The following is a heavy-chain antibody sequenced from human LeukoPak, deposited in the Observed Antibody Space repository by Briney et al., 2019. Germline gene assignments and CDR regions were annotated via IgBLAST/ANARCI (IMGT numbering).Heavy chain of an antibody. Sequence: EASVKVSCKASGGTFSSYAISWVRQAPEQGLEWMGGIIPIFGTANYAQKFQGRVTITADESTSTAYMELSSLRSEDTAVYYCATTYCSGGSCYPMAMGYWGQGTLVTVSS. V-gene: IGHV1-69*13. CDR3: ATTYCSGGSCYPMAMGY. J-gene: IGHJ4*02. D-gene: IGHD2-15*01. CDR1: GGTFSSYA. CDR2: IIPIFGTA.